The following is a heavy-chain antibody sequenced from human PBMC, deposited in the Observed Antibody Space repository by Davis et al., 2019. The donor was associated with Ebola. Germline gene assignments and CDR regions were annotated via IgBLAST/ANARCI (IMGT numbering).Heavy chain of an antibody. CDR2: ISSSGDTT. J-gene: IGHJ3*02. V-gene: IGHV3-23*01. CDR3: YYDLLTGSYRDSFDI. D-gene: IGHD3-9*01. CDR1: GFSFSSYA. Sequence: GGSLRLSCTTSGFSFSSYAVGWVRQAPGKGLEWVSTISSSGDTTYYADSVTGRLTISRDYSKATVYLQMDSLRAEDTAIYYCYYDLLTGSYRDSFDIWGQGTKVTVSS.